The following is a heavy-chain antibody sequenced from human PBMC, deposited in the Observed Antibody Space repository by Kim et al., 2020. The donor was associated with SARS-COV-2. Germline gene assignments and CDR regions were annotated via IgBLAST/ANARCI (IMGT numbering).Heavy chain of an antibody. V-gene: IGHV5-51*01. Sequence: TPSFQGQVTISADKSTRTAYLQWSSLKASDTAMYYCARSRGRENWFDPWGQGTLVTVSS. J-gene: IGHJ5*02. CDR3: ARSRGRENWFDP. D-gene: IGHD3-10*01.